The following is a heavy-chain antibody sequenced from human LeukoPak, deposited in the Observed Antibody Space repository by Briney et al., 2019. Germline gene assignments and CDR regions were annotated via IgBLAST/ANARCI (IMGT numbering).Heavy chain of an antibody. J-gene: IGHJ4*01. Sequence: GGSLRLSCAASGFTFSSYWMSWVRQAPGEGLEWVARTNQDGSEKHYVDSVKGRFSISRDNAKNSLYLQMNSLRAEDTAVYYCARLNNYFDSWGHGTLVTVSS. V-gene: IGHV3-7*01. D-gene: IGHD1/OR15-1a*01. CDR3: ARLNNYFDS. CDR1: GFTFSSYW. CDR2: TNQDGSEK.